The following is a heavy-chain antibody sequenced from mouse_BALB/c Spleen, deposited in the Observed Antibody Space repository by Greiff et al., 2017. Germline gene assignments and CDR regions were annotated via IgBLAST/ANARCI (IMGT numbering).Heavy chain of an antibody. CDR2: ISDGGSYT. Sequence: EVKVVESGGGLVKPGGSLKLSCAASGFTFSDYYMYWVRQTPEKRLEWVATISDGGSYTYYPDSVKGRFTISRDNAKNNLYLQMSSLKSEDTAMYYCARDDEGYDPFAYWGQGTLVTVSA. V-gene: IGHV5-4*02. J-gene: IGHJ3*01. D-gene: IGHD2-2*01. CDR3: ARDDEGYDPFAY. CDR1: GFTFSDYY.